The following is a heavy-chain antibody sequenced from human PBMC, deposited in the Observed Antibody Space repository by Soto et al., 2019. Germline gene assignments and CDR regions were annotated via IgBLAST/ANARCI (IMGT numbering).Heavy chain of an antibody. D-gene: IGHD4-17*01. V-gene: IGHV3-21*01. CDR1: EFTFSSYS. Sequence: GGSLRLSCAASEFTFSSYSMNWVRQAPGKGLEWVSSISSSSSYIYYADSVKGRFTISRDNAKNSLYLQMNSLRAEDTAVYYCARAGGDYYYYYMDVWGKGTTVTVSS. CDR2: ISSSSSYI. J-gene: IGHJ6*03. CDR3: ARAGGDYYYYYMDV.